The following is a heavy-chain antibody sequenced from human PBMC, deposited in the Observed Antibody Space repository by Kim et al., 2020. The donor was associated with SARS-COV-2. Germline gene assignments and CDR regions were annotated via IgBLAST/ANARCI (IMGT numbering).Heavy chain of an antibody. D-gene: IGHD3-10*01. V-gene: IGHV1-69*13. CDR1: GGTFSSYA. CDR2: IIPIFGTA. CDR3: ARADPANGSGSNYGMDV. J-gene: IGHJ6*02. Sequence: SVKVSCKASGGTFSSYAISWVRQAPGQGLEWMGGIIPIFGTANYAQKFQGGVTITADESTSTAYMELSSLRSEDTAVYYCARADPANGSGSNYGMDVWGQGTTVTVSS.